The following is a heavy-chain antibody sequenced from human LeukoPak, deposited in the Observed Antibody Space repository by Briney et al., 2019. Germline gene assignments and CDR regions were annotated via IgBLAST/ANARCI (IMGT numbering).Heavy chain of an antibody. CDR1: GHTFTSYY. CDR2: INPSGGST. J-gene: IGHJ5*02. V-gene: IGHV1-46*01. D-gene: IGHD6-13*01. CDR3: ARSIAAAAGWFDP. Sequence: ASVKVSCKASGHTFTSYYMHWVRQAPGQGLEWMGIINPSGGSTSYAQKFQGRVTMTRDTSTSTVYMELSSLRSEDTAVYYCARSIAAAAGWFDPWGQGTLVTVSS.